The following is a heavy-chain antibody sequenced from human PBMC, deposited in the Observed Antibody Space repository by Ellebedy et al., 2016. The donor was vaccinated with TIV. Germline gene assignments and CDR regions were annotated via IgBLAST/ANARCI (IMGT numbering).Heavy chain of an antibody. J-gene: IGHJ3*02. CDR1: GGSISSYS. CDR2: ISTSGST. CDR3: ARRICGSDAFDI. D-gene: IGHD2/OR15-2a*01. Sequence: MPSETLSLTCPVPGGSISSYSWSWIRQPAGKGLEWIGRISTSGSTNYNPSLKSRVTMSVDTSKNQFSLKLSSVTAADTAVYYCARRICGSDAFDIWGQGTMVTVSS. V-gene: IGHV4-4*07.